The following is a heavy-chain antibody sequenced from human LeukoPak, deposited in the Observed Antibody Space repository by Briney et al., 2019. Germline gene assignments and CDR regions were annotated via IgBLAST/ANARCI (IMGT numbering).Heavy chain of an antibody. D-gene: IGHD3-10*01. Sequence: SETLSLTCTVSGGSISSGGYYWSWIRQPPGKGLEWIGYIYHSGSTYYNPSLKSRVTISVDRSKNQFSLRLSSVTAADTAVYYCARDSISSYYYGSGSYYNGLYGFDPWGQGTLVTVSS. J-gene: IGHJ5*02. V-gene: IGHV4-30-2*01. CDR1: GGSISSGGYY. CDR2: IYHSGST. CDR3: ARDSISSYYYGSGSYYNGLYGFDP.